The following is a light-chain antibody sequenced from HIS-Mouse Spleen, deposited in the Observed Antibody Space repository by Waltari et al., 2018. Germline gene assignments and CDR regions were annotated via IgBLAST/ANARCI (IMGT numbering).Light chain of an antibody. Sequence: SYELTQPPSVSVSPGQTARITCSGDALPKKYAYWYQQKSGQAPVLVIYEESKRPSGIPEGCSGSSSGTMATLTISGAQVEDEADYYCYSTDSSGNHRVFGGGTKLTVL. V-gene: IGLV3-10*01. CDR1: ALPKKY. CDR2: EES. CDR3: YSTDSSGNHRV. J-gene: IGLJ2*01.